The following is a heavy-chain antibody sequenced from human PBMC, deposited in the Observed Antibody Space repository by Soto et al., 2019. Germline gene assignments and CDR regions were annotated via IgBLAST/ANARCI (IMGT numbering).Heavy chain of an antibody. CDR2: IFPKFGTT. J-gene: IGHJ6*02. Sequence: QVQLVQSGAAVKKPGSSVKVSCKASGDTDTNYVISWVRQAPGQGLEWMGGIFPKFGTTYSAQKLQDRLTITADERTSTVYMQLSSLRLDDTAVYYCEAEMTFGKLSVVWGQGTTVTVSS. V-gene: IGHV1-69*01. CDR1: GDTDTNYV. CDR3: EAEMTFGKLSVV. D-gene: IGHD3-16*02.